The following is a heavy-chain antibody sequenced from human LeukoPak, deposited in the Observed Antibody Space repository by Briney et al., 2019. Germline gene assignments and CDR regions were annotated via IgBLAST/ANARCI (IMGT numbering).Heavy chain of an antibody. Sequence: PSVKVSCKASGYTFTNYYVHWVRQAPGQGLEWMGVINPSGRSANSAQKFQGRVTMTRDTSTSPAYMELSSLRSEDTAVYYCARDSTVTTFRGCVDPWGQGTLVTVSS. J-gene: IGHJ5*02. CDR2: INPSGRSA. V-gene: IGHV1-46*01. CDR3: ARDSTVTTFRGCVDP. D-gene: IGHD4-17*01. CDR1: GYTFTNYY.